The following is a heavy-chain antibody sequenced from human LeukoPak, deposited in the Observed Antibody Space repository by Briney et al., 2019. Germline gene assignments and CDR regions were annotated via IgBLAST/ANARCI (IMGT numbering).Heavy chain of an antibody. CDR1: GGSISSHY. Sequence: SETLSLTCAASGGSISSHYWSWIRQPPGKGLEWGGYIYYSGSTNYNPSLKSRVTISVDTSKNQFSLKMSSVTAADTAVYYCARDYEQLVPPYYYYYYMDVWGKGTTVTVSS. CDR3: ARDYEQLVPPYYYYYYMDV. CDR2: IYYSGST. J-gene: IGHJ6*03. D-gene: IGHD6-6*01. V-gene: IGHV4-59*11.